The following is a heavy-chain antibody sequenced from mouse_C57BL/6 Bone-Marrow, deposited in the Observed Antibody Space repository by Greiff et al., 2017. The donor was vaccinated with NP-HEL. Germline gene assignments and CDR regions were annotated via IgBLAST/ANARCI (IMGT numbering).Heavy chain of an antibody. CDR3: ARGLGYYYGTWYFDV. Sequence: QVQLKESGPELVKPGASVKISCKASGYAFSSSWMNWVKQRPGKGLEWIGRIYPGDGDTNYNGKFKGKATLTADKSSSTAYMQLSSLTSEDSAVYFCARGLGYYYGTWYFDVWGTGTTVTVSS. J-gene: IGHJ1*03. CDR1: GYAFSSSW. D-gene: IGHD1-1*01. V-gene: IGHV1-82*01. CDR2: IYPGDGDT.